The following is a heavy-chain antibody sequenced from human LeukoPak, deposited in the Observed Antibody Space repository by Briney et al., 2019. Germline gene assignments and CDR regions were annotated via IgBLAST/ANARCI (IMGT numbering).Heavy chain of an antibody. CDR1: GYTFISYG. V-gene: IGHV1-18*01. D-gene: IGHD3-22*01. J-gene: IGHJ1*01. Sequence: ASVKVSCKASGYTFISYGISWVRQAPGQGLEWMGWISAYNGNTNYAQKLQGRVTMTTDTSTSTAYMELRSLRSEDTAVYYCATEARPMIVVVRHFQHWGQGTLVTVSS. CDR2: ISAYNGNT. CDR3: ATEARPMIVVVRHFQH.